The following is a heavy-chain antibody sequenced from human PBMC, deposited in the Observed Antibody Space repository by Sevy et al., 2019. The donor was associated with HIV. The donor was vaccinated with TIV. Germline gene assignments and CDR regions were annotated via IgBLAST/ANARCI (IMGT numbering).Heavy chain of an antibody. CDR3: ARDIRLVTLTYYYYGMDV. J-gene: IGHJ6*02. D-gene: IGHD6-19*01. Sequence: ASVKVSCKASGYTFTGYYMHWVRQAPGQGLEWMGWINPNSGGTNYAQKFQGRVTMTRDTSISKAYMELSRLRSDDTAVYYCARDIRLVTLTYYYYGMDVWGQGTTVTVSS. CDR2: INPNSGGT. CDR1: GYTFTGYY. V-gene: IGHV1-2*02.